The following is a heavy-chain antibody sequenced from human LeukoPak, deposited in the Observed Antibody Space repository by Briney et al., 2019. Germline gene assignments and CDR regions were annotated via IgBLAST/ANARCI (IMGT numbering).Heavy chain of an antibody. Sequence: GGSLRLSCAVSGFSFDDYAMHWVRQVPGKGLEWVSGISWKSDNIGYADSVKGRFTSSRDNAKNSLYLQMNSLRAEDTAVYYCAKDKQLLSYYYYYMDVWGKGTTVTVSS. V-gene: IGHV3-9*01. J-gene: IGHJ6*03. D-gene: IGHD2-2*01. CDR2: ISWKSDNI. CDR3: AKDKQLLSYYYYYMDV. CDR1: GFSFDDYA.